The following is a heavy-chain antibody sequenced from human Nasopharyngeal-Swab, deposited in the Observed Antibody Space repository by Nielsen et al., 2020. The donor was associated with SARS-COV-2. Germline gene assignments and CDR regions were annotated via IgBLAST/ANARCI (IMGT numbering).Heavy chain of an antibody. CDR3: ARKYNGRVLRFLEWRPRTGYFDY. V-gene: IGHV4-34*01. CDR2: INHSGST. Sequence: SETLSLTCAVYGGSFSGYYWSWIRQPPGKGLEWIGEINHSGSTNYNPSLKSRVTISVDTSKNQFSLKLSSVTAADTAVYYCARKYNGRVLRFLEWRPRTGYFDYWGQGTLVTVSS. CDR1: GGSFSGYY. J-gene: IGHJ4*02. D-gene: IGHD3-3*01.